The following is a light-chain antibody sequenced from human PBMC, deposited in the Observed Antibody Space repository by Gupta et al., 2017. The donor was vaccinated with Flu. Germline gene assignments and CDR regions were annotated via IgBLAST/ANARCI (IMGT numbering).Light chain of an antibody. CDR3: MLGSPGPRA. Sequence: LRQPAYISGRSGQSLVYSDGNPVLHWFQQRPGQSPRRLIYLGSHRVSGVPDRLRGSRSDSDFARKISRVEAEDVGVYSSMLGSPGPRAFGQGTRLEIK. CDR2: LGS. V-gene: IGKV2-30*01. J-gene: IGKJ1*01. CDR1: QSLVYSDGNPV.